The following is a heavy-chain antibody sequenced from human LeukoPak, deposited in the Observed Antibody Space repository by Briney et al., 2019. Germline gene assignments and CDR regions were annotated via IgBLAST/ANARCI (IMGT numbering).Heavy chain of an antibody. J-gene: IGHJ5*02. Sequence: SETLSLTCTVSGGSISSYYWSWIRQPAGKGLEWIGRIYTSGSTNYNPSLKSRATMSVDTSKNQFSLKLSSVTAADTAVYYCARDGTYCTNGVCYANWFDPWGQGTLVTVSS. D-gene: IGHD2-8*01. V-gene: IGHV4-4*07. CDR3: ARDGTYCTNGVCYANWFDP. CDR1: GGSISSYY. CDR2: IYTSGST.